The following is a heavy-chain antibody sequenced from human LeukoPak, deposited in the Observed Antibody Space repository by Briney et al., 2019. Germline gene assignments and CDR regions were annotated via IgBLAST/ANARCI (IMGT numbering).Heavy chain of an antibody. J-gene: IGHJ4*02. CDR3: ARVVGGDEYFDY. CDR2: INPKSGGT. CDR1: GYTFTGYY. D-gene: IGHD4-17*01. V-gene: IGHV1-2*02. Sequence: ASVKLSCKASGYTFTGYYIHWVRQAPGQGLEWMGLINPKSGGTKYAQKFQGRVTMTRDASISTAYMELSSLRSDDTAVYFCARVVGGDEYFDYWGQGTLVTVSS.